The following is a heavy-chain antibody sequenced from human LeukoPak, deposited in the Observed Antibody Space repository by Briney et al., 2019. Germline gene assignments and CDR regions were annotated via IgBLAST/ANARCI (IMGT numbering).Heavy chain of an antibody. CDR1: GGSISSYY. CDR2: IYYSGST. Sequence: SETLSLTCTVSGGSISSYYWSWIRKPPGKGLEWIGYIYYSGSTNYNPSLKSQVTISVDTSKNQFYLKLSSVTAADTAVYYCARARAPDAFDIWGQGTMVTVSS. J-gene: IGHJ3*02. CDR3: ARARAPDAFDI. V-gene: IGHV4-59*01.